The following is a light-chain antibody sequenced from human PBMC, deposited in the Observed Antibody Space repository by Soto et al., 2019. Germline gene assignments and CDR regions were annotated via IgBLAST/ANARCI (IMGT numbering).Light chain of an antibody. Sequence: QSVLTQPASVSGSPDQSITISCTGASSDLGSYNLVSWYQQSPGKAPKLIIFEVNKRPSGVSNRFSGSKSDTTASLTITGLQSEDEGDYYCCSYTTTNTFIFGGGTKLTVL. CDR1: SSDLGSYNL. CDR3: CSYTTTNTFI. J-gene: IGLJ2*01. V-gene: IGLV2-23*02. CDR2: EVN.